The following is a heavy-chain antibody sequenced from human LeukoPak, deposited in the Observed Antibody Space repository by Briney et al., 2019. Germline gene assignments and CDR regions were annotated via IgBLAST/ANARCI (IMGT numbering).Heavy chain of an antibody. CDR1: GFAFGRYT. CDR3: ARSNGYFDY. J-gene: IGHJ4*02. Sequence: GGSLRLSCAASGFAFGRYTMHWVRQAPGKGLGWVAVTSYDGRNRYYADSVKGRFTISRDNSNNTLYLQMNSLRTEDTAMYYCARSNGYFDYWGQGTLVTVSS. D-gene: IGHD2-8*01. CDR2: TSYDGRNR. V-gene: IGHV3-30*04.